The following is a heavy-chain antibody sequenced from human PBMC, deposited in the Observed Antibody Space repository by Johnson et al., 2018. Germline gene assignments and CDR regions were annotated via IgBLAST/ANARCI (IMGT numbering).Heavy chain of an antibody. CDR1: GFTFSNSG. Sequence: QVQLLESGGGVVQPGRSLRLSCAASGFTFSNSGMHWVRQAPGKGLEWVTLISYDGNNKYYADSVKGRFTIFRDNSKNTLHLQMNSLRTEDTAVNYCAKDMDGGYDYDSRGYPKENGMDVWGQGTTVTVSS. J-gene: IGHJ6*02. CDR2: ISYDGNNK. D-gene: IGHD3-22*01. V-gene: IGHV3-30*18. CDR3: AKDMDGGYDYDSRGYPKENGMDV.